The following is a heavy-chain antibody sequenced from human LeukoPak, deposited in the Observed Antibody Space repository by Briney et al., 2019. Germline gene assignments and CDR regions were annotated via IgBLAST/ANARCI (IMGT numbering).Heavy chain of an antibody. Sequence: GGSLRLSCVASGFTFSSRDWMTWVRPAPGKGLEWVSYISSSGSTIYYADSVKGRFTISRDNAKNSLYLQMNSLRAEDTAVYYCARDGGSYHVDYWGQGTLVTVSS. V-gene: IGHV3-48*03. CDR2: ISSSGSTI. J-gene: IGHJ4*02. CDR3: ARDGGSYHVDY. D-gene: IGHD1-26*01. CDR1: GFTFSSRDW.